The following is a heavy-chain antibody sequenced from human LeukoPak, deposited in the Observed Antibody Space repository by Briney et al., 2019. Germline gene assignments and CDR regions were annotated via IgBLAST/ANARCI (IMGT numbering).Heavy chain of an antibody. J-gene: IGHJ6*02. V-gene: IGHV3-21*01. CDR1: GFTFSDYT. D-gene: IGHD2-15*01. CDR2: ISSDSSYI. CDR3: ARVGPNCSGGSCYYYYYGMDV. Sequence: GGSLRLSCVGAGFTFSDYTINWVRQAPGKGLEWVSSISSDSSYIYYADSVKGRFTISRDNAKNSLYLQMNSLRAEDTAVYYCARVGPNCSGGSCYYYYYGMDVWGQGTTVTVSS.